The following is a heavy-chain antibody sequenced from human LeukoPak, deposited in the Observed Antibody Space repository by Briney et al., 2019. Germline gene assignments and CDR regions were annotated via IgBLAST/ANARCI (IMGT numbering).Heavy chain of an antibody. Sequence: PSETLSLTCTVSGGSLSSGDYYWSWIRQPPGKGLEWIGYIYYSGSTYYNPSLKSRVTISVDTSKNQFSLKLSSVTAADTAVYYCARGVVGYYMDVWGKGTTVTVSS. CDR3: ARGVVGYYMDV. CDR1: GGSLSSGDYY. CDR2: IYYSGST. V-gene: IGHV4-30-4*08. J-gene: IGHJ6*03.